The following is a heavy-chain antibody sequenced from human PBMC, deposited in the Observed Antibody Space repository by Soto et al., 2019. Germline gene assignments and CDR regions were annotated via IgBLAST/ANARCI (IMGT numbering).Heavy chain of an antibody. CDR3: ARDLELERDYYYYYMDV. CDR1: GYTFTSYA. Sequence: GASVKVSCKASGYTFTSYAMHWVRQAPGQRLEWMGWINAGNGNTKYSQKFQGRVTITRDTFASTAYMELSSLRSEDTAVYYCARDLELERDYYYYYMDVWGKGTTVTVSS. J-gene: IGHJ6*03. D-gene: IGHD1-1*01. V-gene: IGHV1-3*01. CDR2: INAGNGNT.